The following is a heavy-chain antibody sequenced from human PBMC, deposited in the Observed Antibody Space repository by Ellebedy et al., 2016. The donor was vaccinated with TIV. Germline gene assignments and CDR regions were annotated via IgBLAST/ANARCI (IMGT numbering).Heavy chain of an antibody. V-gene: IGHV3-7*01. CDR2: IKQDGSEK. Sequence: GGSLRLSCAASGFTFSNYWMSWVRQAPGKGLEWVANIKQDGSEKYFVDSVKGRFAISRDGAKNSLYLQMNSLRAEDTALYYCARAGAAGSVDYWGQGTLVTVSS. CDR1: GFTFSNYW. D-gene: IGHD7-27*01. CDR3: ARAGAAGSVDY. J-gene: IGHJ4*02.